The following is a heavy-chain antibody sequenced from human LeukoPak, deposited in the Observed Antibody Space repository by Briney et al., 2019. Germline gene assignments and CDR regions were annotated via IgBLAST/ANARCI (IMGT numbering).Heavy chain of an antibody. V-gene: IGHV3-11*04. CDR1: GFTFSDYY. CDR3: ARDDPYYYDSSGYCDY. Sequence: GGSLRLSCAASGFTFSDYYMSWIRQAPGKGLEWVSSISSSGSYIYYADSLKGRFTISRDNAKNSLYLQMNSLRAEDTAVYYCARDDPYYYDSSGYCDYWGQGTLVTVSS. J-gene: IGHJ4*02. CDR2: ISSSGSYI. D-gene: IGHD3-22*01.